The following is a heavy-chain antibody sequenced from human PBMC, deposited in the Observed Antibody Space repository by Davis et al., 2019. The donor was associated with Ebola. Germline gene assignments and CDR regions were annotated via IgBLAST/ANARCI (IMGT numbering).Heavy chain of an antibody. Sequence: ASVKVSCKASGYTFTSYDINWVRQAPGQGLEWMGWISAYNGNTNYAQKLQGRVTMTTDTSTSTSYMELRSLRSDDTAVYYCARGGCSGGSCYSADYWGQGTLVTVSS. D-gene: IGHD2-15*01. CDR3: ARGGCSGGSCYSADY. J-gene: IGHJ4*02. CDR1: GYTFTSYD. V-gene: IGHV1-18*01. CDR2: ISAYNGNT.